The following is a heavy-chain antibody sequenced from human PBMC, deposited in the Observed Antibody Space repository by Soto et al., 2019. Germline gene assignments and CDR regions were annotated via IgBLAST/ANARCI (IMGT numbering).Heavy chain of an antibody. D-gene: IGHD6-19*01. V-gene: IGHV1-69*02. J-gene: IGHJ6*02. CDR2: IIPILGIT. CDR3: AMAVAGMHGMHF. CDR1: GGTFSSYT. Sequence: QVQLVQSGAEVKKPGSSVKVSCKASGGTFSSYTISRVRQAPGQRLEWMGRIIPILGITNYAQKFQGRVTITADKSTSTSYQPMSSPRSQDTAVYYCAMAVAGMHGMHFWGQGTTVSFSS.